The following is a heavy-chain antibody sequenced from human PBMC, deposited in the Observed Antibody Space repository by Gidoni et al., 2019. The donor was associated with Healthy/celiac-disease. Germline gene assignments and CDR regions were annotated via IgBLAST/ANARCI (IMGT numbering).Heavy chain of an antibody. V-gene: IGHV3-21*01. CDR1: GFTFSSYS. CDR2: ISSSSSYI. CDR3: ARDGGNYYDFESGFLGPRYFDL. Sequence: EVQLVESGGGLVKPGGSLRLSCAASGFTFSSYSMNWVRQAPGKGLEWVSSISSSSSYIYYADSVKGRFTISRDNAKNSLYLQMNSLRAEDTAVYYCARDGGNYYDFESGFLGPRYFDLWGRGTLVTVSS. J-gene: IGHJ2*01. D-gene: IGHD3-22*01.